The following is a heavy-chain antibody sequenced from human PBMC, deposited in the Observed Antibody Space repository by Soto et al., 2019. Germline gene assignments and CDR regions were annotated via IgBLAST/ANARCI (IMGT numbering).Heavy chain of an antibody. CDR3: AREGPVPYYYGMDV. CDR1: GFALSTSGMC. D-gene: IGHD2-2*01. CDR2: IDWDDDK. V-gene: IGHV2-70*01. Sequence: SGPTLVNPTQTLTLTCTFSGFALSTSGMCVSWIRQPPGKALEWLALIDWDDDKYYSTSLKTRLTISKDTSKNQVVLTMTNMDPVDTATYYCAREGPVPYYYGMDVWGQGTTVTVSS. J-gene: IGHJ6*02.